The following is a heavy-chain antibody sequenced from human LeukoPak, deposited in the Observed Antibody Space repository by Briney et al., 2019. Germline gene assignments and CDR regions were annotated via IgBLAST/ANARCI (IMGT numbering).Heavy chain of an antibody. CDR3: ARESSSQAEYFQH. V-gene: IGHV4-34*01. D-gene: IGHD6-13*01. Sequence: PSETLSLTCAVYGGSFSGYYRSWIRQPPGKGLEWIGEINHSGSTNYNPSLKSRVTISVDTSKNQFSLKLSSVTAADTAVYYCARESSSQAEYFQHWGQGTLVTVSS. CDR1: GGSFSGYY. J-gene: IGHJ1*01. CDR2: INHSGST.